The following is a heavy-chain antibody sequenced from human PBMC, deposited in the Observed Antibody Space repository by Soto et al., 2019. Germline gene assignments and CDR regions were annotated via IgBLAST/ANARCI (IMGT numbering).Heavy chain of an antibody. Sequence: QLQLQESGSGLVKPSQTLSLICAVSGDSISSAGYSWSWIRQPPGKGLEWIGYIYHSGSTYYNPSLRSRVTISVDRSKNQFSLKLSSVTAADMAVYYCARALLGYDGSGYYGSGFDYWGQGTLVTVSS. CDR3: ARALLGYDGSGYYGSGFDY. J-gene: IGHJ4*02. D-gene: IGHD3-22*01. V-gene: IGHV4-30-2*01. CDR1: GDSISSAGYS. CDR2: IYHSGST.